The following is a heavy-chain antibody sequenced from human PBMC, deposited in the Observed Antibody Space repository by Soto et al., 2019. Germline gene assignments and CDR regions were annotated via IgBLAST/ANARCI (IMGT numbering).Heavy chain of an antibody. CDR3: ARDRHNNFFDP. CDR1: GASMSSGGYY. J-gene: IGHJ5*02. D-gene: IGHD6-6*01. V-gene: IGHV4-31*03. Sequence: PSETLSLTCTVSGASMSSGGYYWTGIRQSPGKGLEWIGYIYYSGSTYYNPSLESRVAISLDTSRSQFSLTLHSVTAADTAIYYCARDRHNNFFDPWGQGTLVTVS. CDR2: IYYSGST.